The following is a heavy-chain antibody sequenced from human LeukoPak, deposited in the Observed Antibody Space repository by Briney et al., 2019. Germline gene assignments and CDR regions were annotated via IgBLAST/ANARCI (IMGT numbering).Heavy chain of an antibody. J-gene: IGHJ4*02. D-gene: IGHD1-26*01. CDR3: ARINSGSYYPFDY. Sequence: PGGSLRLSCAASGFTFSSYWMSWVRQAPGKRLEWVANIKQDGSEKYYVDSVKGRFTISRDNAKNSLYLQMNSLRAEDTAVYYCARINSGSYYPFDYWGQGTLVTVSS. CDR2: IKQDGSEK. V-gene: IGHV3-7*01. CDR1: GFTFSSYW.